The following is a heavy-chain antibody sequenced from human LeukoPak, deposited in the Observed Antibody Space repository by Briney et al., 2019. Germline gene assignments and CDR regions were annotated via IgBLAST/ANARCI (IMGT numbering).Heavy chain of an antibody. D-gene: IGHD1-1*01. J-gene: IGHJ4*02. V-gene: IGHV3-23*01. CDR1: GFTFSNYA. Sequence: GGSLRLSCAASGFTFSNYAMTWVRQAPGKGLECVSVISGSGSNTDYADSVKGRFTISRDNSKNTLSLQMNSLRAEDTAVYYCAKVFGAGTTPTDYWGQGTLVTVSS. CDR3: AKVFGAGTTPTDY. CDR2: ISGSGSNT.